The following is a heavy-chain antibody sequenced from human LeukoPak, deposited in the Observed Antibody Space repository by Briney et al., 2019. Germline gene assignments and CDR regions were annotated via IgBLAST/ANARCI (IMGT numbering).Heavy chain of an antibody. CDR2: IYYTGST. J-gene: IGHJ5*02. CDR1: GGSISSSYYN. V-gene: IGHV4-39*07. Sequence: SETLSLTCTVSGGSISSSYYNWGWIRQPPGKGLEWIGTIYYTGSTSYNPSLKSRVTISLDTSKTQFSLKLTSVTAADTAVYYCARNPGYSYAWFDPWGQGTLVTVSS. CDR3: ARNPGYSYAWFDP. D-gene: IGHD5-18*01.